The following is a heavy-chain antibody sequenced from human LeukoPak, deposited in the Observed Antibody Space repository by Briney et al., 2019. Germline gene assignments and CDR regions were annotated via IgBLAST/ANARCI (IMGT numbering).Heavy chain of an antibody. CDR2: INWNGVST. Sequence: GGSLRLSCAASGFTFDDYGMSWVRQGPGKGLEWVSFINWNGVSTDYADSVKGRFTISRDNAKNSLFLQMNSLRAEDTAFYYCAREDGFCSGGSCYQHWGQGTLVTVSS. J-gene: IGHJ1*01. V-gene: IGHV3-20*04. CDR1: GFTFDDYG. D-gene: IGHD2-15*01. CDR3: AREDGFCSGGSCYQH.